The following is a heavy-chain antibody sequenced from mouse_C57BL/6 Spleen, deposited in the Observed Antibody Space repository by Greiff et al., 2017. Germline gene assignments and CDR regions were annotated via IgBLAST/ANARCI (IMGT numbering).Heavy chain of an antibody. J-gene: IGHJ2*01. CDR1: GFTFSDYY. D-gene: IGHD2-14*01. Sequence: EVMLVESEGGLVQPGSSMKLSCTASGFTFSDYYMAWVRQVPEKGLEWVANINYDGSSTYYLDSLKSRFIISRDNAKSILYLQRSNLKSDDTATYLCAREGIKYAYYFDYWGQGTTLTVSS. V-gene: IGHV5-16*01. CDR2: INYDGSST. CDR3: AREGIKYAYYFDY.